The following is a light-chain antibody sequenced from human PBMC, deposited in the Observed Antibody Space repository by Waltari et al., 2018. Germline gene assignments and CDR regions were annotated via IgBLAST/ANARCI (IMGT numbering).Light chain of an antibody. V-gene: IGLV2-23*02. CDR2: EVS. CDR3: CSYSRSTTFVI. CDR1: SRDVGKYHI. J-gene: IGLJ2*01. Sequence: QSALTQPVTVSGSVGKGMTIPCTQTSRDVGKYHIVFWYQQHPGKAPKLLISEVSERPSGVSDRFSASKSADTASLTISGLQAEDEADYYCCSYSRSTTFVIFGGGTKLTVL.